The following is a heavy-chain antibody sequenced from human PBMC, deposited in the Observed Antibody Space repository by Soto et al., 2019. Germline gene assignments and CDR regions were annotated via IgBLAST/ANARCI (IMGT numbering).Heavy chain of an antibody. CDR3: ARESEDLTSNFDY. Sequence: GGSLRLSCAASGFTFARFSMNWVRQAPGKGLEWVSSISSTTNYIYYGDSMKGRFTISRDNAKNSLYLEMNSLRAEDTAVYYCARESEDLTSNFDYWGQGTLVTVSS. CDR2: ISSTTNYI. V-gene: IGHV3-21*06. CDR1: GFTFARFS. J-gene: IGHJ4*02.